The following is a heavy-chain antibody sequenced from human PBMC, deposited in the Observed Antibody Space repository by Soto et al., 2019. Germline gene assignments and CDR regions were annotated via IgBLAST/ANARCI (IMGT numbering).Heavy chain of an antibody. J-gene: IGHJ4*02. CDR1: GFTFSSYS. CDR2: ISSSSSYI. Sequence: PGGSLRLSCAASGFTFSSYSMNWVRQAPGKGLEWVSSISSSSSYIYYADSVKGRFTISRDNAKNSLYLQMNSLKAEDTAVYYCARDLVVAATLCPFDYWGQGTLVTVSS. V-gene: IGHV3-21*01. D-gene: IGHD2-15*01. CDR3: ARDLVVAATLCPFDY.